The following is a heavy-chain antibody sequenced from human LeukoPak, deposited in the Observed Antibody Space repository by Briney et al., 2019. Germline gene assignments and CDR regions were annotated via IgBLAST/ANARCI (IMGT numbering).Heavy chain of an antibody. J-gene: IGHJ4*02. CDR1: GYTFTGYY. D-gene: IGHD5-24*01. V-gene: IGHV1-2*02. CDR2: INPNSGST. CDR3: ARVGKEMATMD. Sequence: GSVKVSCKASGYTFTGYYMHWVRQAPGQGLEWMGWINPNSGSTNYAQKFQGRVTMTRDTSISTAYMELSRLRSDDTAVYYCARVGKEMATMDWGQGTLVTVSS.